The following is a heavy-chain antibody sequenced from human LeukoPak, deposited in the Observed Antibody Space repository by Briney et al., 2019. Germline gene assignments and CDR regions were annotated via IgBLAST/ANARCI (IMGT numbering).Heavy chain of an antibody. CDR3: VRGDLDH. V-gene: IGHV3-7*03. J-gene: IGHJ4*02. CDR1: FEW. CDR2: INHDGRET. D-gene: IGHD1-1*01. Sequence: GGSLRLSCRDSFEWMSWVRQAPGKGLEWVATINHDGRETYYVDSVRGRFTIFRDNAKNSMCLQMTSLRAEDTAVYFCVRGDLDHWGQGTLITDSS.